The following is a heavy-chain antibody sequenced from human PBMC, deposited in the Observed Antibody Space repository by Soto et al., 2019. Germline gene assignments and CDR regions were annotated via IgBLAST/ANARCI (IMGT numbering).Heavy chain of an antibody. V-gene: IGHV3-33*01. CDR2: IWYDGSNK. CDR3: ARDSGSGWLRLYYYYGMDV. CDR1: GFTFSSYV. J-gene: IGHJ6*02. D-gene: IGHD6-19*01. Sequence: GGSLRLSCAASGFTFSSYVMHWVRQAPGKGLEWVAVIWYDGSNKYYADSVKGRFTISRDNSKNTLYLQMNSLRAEDTAVYYCARDSGSGWLRLYYYYGMDVWGQGTTVTVSS.